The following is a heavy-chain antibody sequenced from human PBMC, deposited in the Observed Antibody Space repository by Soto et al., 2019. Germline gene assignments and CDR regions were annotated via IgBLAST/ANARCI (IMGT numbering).Heavy chain of an antibody. CDR2: ISAHNGNT. Sequence: QVHLVQSGAEVTKPGASVKVSCKASGYTFTSYGITWVRQAPGQGLEWMGWISAHNGNTDYAQKLKGRVIVTRETSTSAAYTELRSLRSGDAAVYYCAGGRYGDYWGQGALVTVSS. V-gene: IGHV1-18*01. CDR3: AGGRYGDY. D-gene: IGHD1-1*01. CDR1: GYTFTSYG. J-gene: IGHJ4*02.